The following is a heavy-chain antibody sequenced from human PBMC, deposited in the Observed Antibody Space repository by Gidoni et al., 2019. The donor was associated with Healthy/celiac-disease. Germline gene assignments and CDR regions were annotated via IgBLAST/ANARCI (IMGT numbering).Heavy chain of an antibody. V-gene: IGHV1-69*01. CDR2: IIPIFGTA. Sequence: QVQLVQSGAEVKKPGSSVKVSCQASGGTFSSYAISWVRQAPGQGLEWMGGIIPIFGTANYAQKFQGRVTITADESTSTAYMELSSLRSEDTAVYYCASGHGGSGYDWAYYYYGMDVWGQGTTVTVSS. D-gene: IGHD5-12*01. CDR1: GGTFSSYA. CDR3: ASGHGGSGYDWAYYYYGMDV. J-gene: IGHJ6*02.